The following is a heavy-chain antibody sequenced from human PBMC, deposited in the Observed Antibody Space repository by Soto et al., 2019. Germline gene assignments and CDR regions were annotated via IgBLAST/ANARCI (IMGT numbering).Heavy chain of an antibody. CDR2: ISSAGSNK. V-gene: IGHV3-30*03. CDR3: ARTGETGYDWGWFDP. J-gene: IGHJ5*02. CDR1: GFPFSAYA. Sequence: QVQLVESGGGVVQPGRSQRLSCAASGFPFSAYAMHWVRQAPGRGLESLAVISSAGSNKHYADSVKGRFSISRDNYENTVYLQMNGRGTEDTAAYYCARTGETGYDWGWFDPWGQGTLVTVSS. D-gene: IGHD3-9*01.